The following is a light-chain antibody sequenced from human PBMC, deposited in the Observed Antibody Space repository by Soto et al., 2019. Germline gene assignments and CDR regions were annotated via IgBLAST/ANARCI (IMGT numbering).Light chain of an antibody. V-gene: IGKV1-27*01. CDR3: QQYENLPT. CDR1: LGIGNY. Sequence: IQMTQSPSSLSASVGDTVTITCRASLGIGNYLAWYQQKPGKVPKLLIHDASTLQSGVPSRFRGSGSGTDFTFTISRLQPEDIATYYCQQYENLPTFGQRTRLEIK. CDR2: DAS. J-gene: IGKJ5*01.